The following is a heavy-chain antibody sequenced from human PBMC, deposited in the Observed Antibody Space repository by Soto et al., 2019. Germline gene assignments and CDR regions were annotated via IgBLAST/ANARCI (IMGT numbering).Heavy chain of an antibody. V-gene: IGHV3-33*01. CDR1: EFTFSNYG. D-gene: IGHD1-1*01. Sequence: QVQLVASGGGVVQPGRSLRLSCAASEFTFSNYGMHWVRQAPGKGLEWVAVILNDGSNRYHADSVKDRFTISRDNSKNPLYLQMNSLRAEDTAVYYCARNDEYSGNGMDVWGQGTTVTVS. CDR2: ILNDGSNR. CDR3: ARNDEYSGNGMDV. J-gene: IGHJ6*02.